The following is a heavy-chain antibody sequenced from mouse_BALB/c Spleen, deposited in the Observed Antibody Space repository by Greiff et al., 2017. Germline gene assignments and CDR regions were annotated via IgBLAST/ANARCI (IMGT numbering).Heavy chain of an antibody. CDR1: GYAFSSYW. V-gene: IGHV1-80*01. CDR3: ARRVRMDY. J-gene: IGHJ4*01. D-gene: IGHD2-2*01. CDR2: IYPGDGDT. Sequence: QVQLKESGAELVRPGSSVKISCKASGYAFSSYWMNWVKQRPGQGLEWIGQIYPGDGDTNYNGKFKGKATLTADKSSSTAYMQLSSLTSEDSAVYFCARRVRMDYWGQGTSVTVSS.